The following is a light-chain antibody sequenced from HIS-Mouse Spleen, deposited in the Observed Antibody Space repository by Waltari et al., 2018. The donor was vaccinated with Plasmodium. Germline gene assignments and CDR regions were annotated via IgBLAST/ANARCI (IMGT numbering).Light chain of an antibody. CDR2: DVS. J-gene: IGLJ1*01. V-gene: IGLV2-14*03. CDR1: SSDVGGYNC. CDR3: SSYTSSSTLNYV. Sequence: QPASVSGSPGQSITISCTGTSSDVGGYNCVSWYQQHPGKAPKLMIYDVSNRPSGVSNRFSGSKSGNTASLTISGLQAEDEADYYCSSYTSSSTLNYVFGTGTKVTVL.